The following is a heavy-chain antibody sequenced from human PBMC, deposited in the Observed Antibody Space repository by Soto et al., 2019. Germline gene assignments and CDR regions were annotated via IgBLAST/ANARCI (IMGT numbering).Heavy chain of an antibody. D-gene: IGHD3-22*01. J-gene: IGHJ4*02. CDR1: GFTFSSYA. CDR3: AKEEYDSSGSDPYYFDY. Sequence: GSLRISCAASGFTFSSYAMSWVRQAPGKGLEWVSAISGSGGSTYYADSVKGRFTISRDNSKNTLYLQMNSLRAEDTAVYYCAKEEYDSSGSDPYYFDYWGQGTLVTVSS. CDR2: ISGSGGST. V-gene: IGHV3-23*01.